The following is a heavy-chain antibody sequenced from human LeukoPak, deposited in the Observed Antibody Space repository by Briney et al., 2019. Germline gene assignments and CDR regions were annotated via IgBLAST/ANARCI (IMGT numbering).Heavy chain of an antibody. Sequence: GGSPRLSCAASGFTFNSYAMHWVRQAPGKGLEWVAAISDEGSNKYYADSMKGRFTISRDSSKNTVYLQMNSLRAEDTALYYCARARSTGYYVADYWGQGTLVTVSS. D-gene: IGHD3-9*01. J-gene: IGHJ4*02. CDR1: GFTFNSYA. CDR2: ISDEGSNK. CDR3: ARARSTGYYVADY. V-gene: IGHV3-30*04.